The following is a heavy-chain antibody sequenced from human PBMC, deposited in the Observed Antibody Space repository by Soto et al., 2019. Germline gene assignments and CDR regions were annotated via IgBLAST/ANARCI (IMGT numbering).Heavy chain of an antibody. J-gene: IGHJ5*02. Sequence: ASVKVSCKASGYTFTSYYMHWVRQAPGQRLEWMGIINPSNGSTSYAQKFQGRVTITRDTSTSTAHMELSSLRSEDTAVYYCARGLPVLRSFDWVPIRDNWFDPWGQGTLVTVSS. CDR1: GYTFTSYY. CDR2: INPSNGST. D-gene: IGHD3-9*01. CDR3: ARGLPVLRSFDWVPIRDNWFDP. V-gene: IGHV1-46*01.